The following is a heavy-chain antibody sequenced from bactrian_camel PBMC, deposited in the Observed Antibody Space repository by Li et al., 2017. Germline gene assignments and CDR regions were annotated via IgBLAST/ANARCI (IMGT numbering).Heavy chain of an antibody. D-gene: IGHD1*01. CDR1: GYTGQAFC. V-gene: IGHV3S60*01. J-gene: IGHJ6*01. Sequence: HVQLVESGGGLVQSGGSLSLSCAASGYTGQAFCMAWFRQIPGEEREGVACISWGGISTYYDDSVLGRFTISRDNAKNTLYLQMNSLKPEDTAMYYCAADRGRTAYSRKIEDFAYRGQGTQVTVS. CDR3: AADRGRTAYSRKIEDFAY. CDR2: ISWGGIST.